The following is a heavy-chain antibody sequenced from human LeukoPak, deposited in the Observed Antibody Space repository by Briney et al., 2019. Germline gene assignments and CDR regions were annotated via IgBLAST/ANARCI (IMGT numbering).Heavy chain of an antibody. CDR1: GGSISSYY. V-gene: IGHV4-59*01. J-gene: IGHJ5*02. CDR2: IYYSGST. CDR3: ARGGYYGSGNDFRFDP. D-gene: IGHD3-10*01. Sequence: SETLSLTCTVSGGSISSYYWSWIRQPPGKGLEWNGYIYYSGSTDYNPSLKSRVTISVDTSKNQFSLKLSSVTAADTAVYYCARGGYYGSGNDFRFDPWGQGTLVTVSS.